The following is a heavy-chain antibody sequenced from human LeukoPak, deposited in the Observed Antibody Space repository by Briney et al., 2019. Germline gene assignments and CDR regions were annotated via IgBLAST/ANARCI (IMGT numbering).Heavy chain of an antibody. CDR3: AKDRGTIRMMVVVAVPSPSHFFDS. D-gene: IGHD3-22*01. J-gene: IGHJ4*02. CDR1: GFTFNDYA. CDR2: ISDRGYST. Sequence: GGSLRLSCAASGFTFNDYAMNWVRQAPGKGLEWVSSISDRGYSTYYADSVKGRFTISRDNSRSTLYLQMNSLRADDTATYYCAKDRGTIRMMVVVAVPSPSHFFDSWGQGTLVTVSS. V-gene: IGHV3-23*01.